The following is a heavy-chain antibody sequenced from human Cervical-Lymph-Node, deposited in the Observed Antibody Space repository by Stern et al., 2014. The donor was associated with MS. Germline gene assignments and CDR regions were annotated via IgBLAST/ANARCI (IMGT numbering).Heavy chain of an antibody. CDR3: ARDGCSSTSCYRSAYYYYGMDV. CDR2: ISYDGSNK. CDR1: GFTFSSYA. D-gene: IGHD2-2*01. J-gene: IGHJ6*02. Sequence: VQLVESGGGVVQPGRSLRLSCAASGFTFSSYAMHWVRQAPGKGLEWVAVISYDGSNKYYADSVKGRFTISRDNSKNTLYLQMNSLRAEDTADCARDGCSSTSCYRSAYYYYGMDVWGQGTTVTVSS. V-gene: IGHV3-30-3*01.